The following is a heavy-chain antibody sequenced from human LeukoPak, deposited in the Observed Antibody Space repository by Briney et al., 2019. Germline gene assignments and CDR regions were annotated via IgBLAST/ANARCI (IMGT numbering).Heavy chain of an antibody. J-gene: IGHJ3*02. Sequence: SETLSLTCTVSGGSISSYYWSWIRQPPGKGLEWIGYIYYSGSTNYNPSLKSRVTISVDTSKNQFSLKLSSVTAADTAAYYCARLRAIDILTGYAFDIWGQGTMVTVSS. CDR1: GGSISSYY. D-gene: IGHD3-9*01. CDR2: IYYSGST. V-gene: IGHV4-59*08. CDR3: ARLRAIDILTGYAFDI.